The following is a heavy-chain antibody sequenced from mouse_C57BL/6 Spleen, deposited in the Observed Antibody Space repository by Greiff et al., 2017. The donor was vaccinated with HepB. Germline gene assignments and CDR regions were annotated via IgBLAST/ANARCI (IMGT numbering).Heavy chain of an antibody. D-gene: IGHD2-5*01. Sequence: QVQLKQSGPGLVQPSQSLSITCTVSGFSLTSYGVHWVRQSPGTGLEWLGVIWSGGSTDYNAAFISRLSISKDNSKSQVFFKMNSLQADDTAIYYCASYYSNYGGFAYWGQGTLVTVSA. CDR1: GFSLTSYG. CDR3: ASYYSNYGGFAY. V-gene: IGHV2-2*01. J-gene: IGHJ3*01. CDR2: IWSGGST.